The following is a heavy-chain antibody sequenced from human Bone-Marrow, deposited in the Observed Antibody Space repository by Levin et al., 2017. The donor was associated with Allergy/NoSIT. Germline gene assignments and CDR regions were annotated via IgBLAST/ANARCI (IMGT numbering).Heavy chain of an antibody. D-gene: IGHD6-6*01. V-gene: IGHV3-21*06. Sequence: GESLKISCAASGFTFSSYSMNWVRQAPGKGLEWVSSISSGSRYIYYADSVKGRFTISRDDARNSLYLQMNSLRAKDTALYYCARDFEGQLNSWGQVTLVTVSA. CDR3: ARDFEGQLNS. J-gene: IGHJ4*02. CDR1: GFTFSSYS. CDR2: ISSGSRYI.